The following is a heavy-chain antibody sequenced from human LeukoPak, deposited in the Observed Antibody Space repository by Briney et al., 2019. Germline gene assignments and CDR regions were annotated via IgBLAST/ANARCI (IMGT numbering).Heavy chain of an antibody. D-gene: IGHD3-10*01. CDR1: GFTFSSHA. CDR3: TKDQGLLWFGELNV. V-gene: IGHV3-23*01. CDR2: ISGSGGRT. Sequence: PGGSLRLSCVASGFTFSSHAMSWVRQAPGKGLEGVSAISGSGGRTYYADSVKGRFTPSRDNSKNMVSLQVNSLRAEDTAVYYCTKDQGLLWFGELNVWGKGATVTVSS. J-gene: IGHJ6*04.